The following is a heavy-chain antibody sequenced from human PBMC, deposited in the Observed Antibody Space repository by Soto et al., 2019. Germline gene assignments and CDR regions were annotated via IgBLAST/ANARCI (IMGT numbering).Heavy chain of an antibody. D-gene: IGHD3-22*01. Sequence: ASVKVHCKASGYTFTSYYMHWVRQAPGQGLEWMGIINPSGGSTSYAQKFQGRVTMTRDTSTSTVYMELSSLRSEDTAVYYCARELASYYDSSGSHDAFDIWGQGTMVTVSS. CDR1: GYTFTSYY. J-gene: IGHJ3*02. V-gene: IGHV1-46*01. CDR2: INPSGGST. CDR3: ARELASYYDSSGSHDAFDI.